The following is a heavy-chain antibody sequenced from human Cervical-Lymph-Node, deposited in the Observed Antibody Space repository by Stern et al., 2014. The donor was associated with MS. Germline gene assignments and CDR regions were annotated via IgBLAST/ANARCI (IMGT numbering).Heavy chain of an antibody. Sequence: QVQLGQSGAGVRQPGSSVKVSCKASGGPLTSYAIRRERQAPGQTLEWMGWISPILRATTCAQKFQGRVTITADESTSTGYMELSSLRSEDTALYYCAGSYSVSYKELDYWGRGTLVTVSS. V-gene: IGHV1-69*13. D-gene: IGHD5/OR15-5a*01. J-gene: IGHJ4*02. CDR3: AGSYSVSYKELDY. CDR1: GGPLTSYA. CDR2: ISPILRAT.